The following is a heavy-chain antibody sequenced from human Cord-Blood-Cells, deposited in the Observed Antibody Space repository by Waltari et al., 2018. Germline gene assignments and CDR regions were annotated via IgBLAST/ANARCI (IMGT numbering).Heavy chain of an antibody. Sequence: QVQLVQSGAEVKKPGASVKVSCKASGYTFTSYAMHWVRQAPGQRLEWMGWINAGNGNTKYSQKFQGTVTITRDTSASTAYMELSSLRSEDTAVYYCARVSVYYDFWSGYDYWGQGTLVTVSS. V-gene: IGHV1-3*01. CDR3: ARVSVYYDFWSGYDY. D-gene: IGHD3-3*01. CDR1: GYTFTSYA. CDR2: INAGNGNT. J-gene: IGHJ4*02.